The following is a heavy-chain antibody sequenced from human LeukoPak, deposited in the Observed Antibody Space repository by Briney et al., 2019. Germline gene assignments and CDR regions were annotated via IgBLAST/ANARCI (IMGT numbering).Heavy chain of an antibody. CDR1: GGSFSGYY. V-gene: IGHV4-34*01. CDR2: INHSGST. J-gene: IGHJ6*03. CDR3: ARRGYGSRLYYYYYYMDV. D-gene: IGHD3-10*01. Sequence: SETLSLTCAVYGGSFSGYYWSWIRQPPGKGLEWIGEINHSGSTNYNPSLKSRVTISVDTSKNQFSLKLSSVTAADTAVYYCARRGYGSRLYYYYYYMDVWGKGTTVTISS.